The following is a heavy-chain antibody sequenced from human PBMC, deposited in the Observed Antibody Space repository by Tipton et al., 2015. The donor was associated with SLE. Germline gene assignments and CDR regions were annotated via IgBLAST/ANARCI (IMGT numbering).Heavy chain of an antibody. J-gene: IGHJ4*02. D-gene: IGHD6-13*01. CDR2: IIPLFGTT. Sequence: QSGPEVKKPGASVKVSCRASGYTFISYALSWVRQAPGQGLEWMGGIIPLFGTTNYAQKFQGRVAITTDESTSTAFMELSSLRSEDTAVYYCARALDTSSSWYYSPVFWGQGTLVTVSS. V-gene: IGHV1-69*05. CDR1: GYTFISYA. CDR3: ARALDTSSSWYYSPVF.